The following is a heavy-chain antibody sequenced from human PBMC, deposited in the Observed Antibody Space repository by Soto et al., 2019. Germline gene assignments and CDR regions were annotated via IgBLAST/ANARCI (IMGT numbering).Heavy chain of an antibody. CDR1: GYSFTSYW. Sequence: GESLKISCKGSGYSFTSYWIGWVRQMPGKGLEWMGIIYPGDSDTRYSPSFQGQVTISADKSISTAYLQWSSLKASDTAMYYCARLNGIAAAGSSYYGMDVWGQGTTVTVPS. CDR2: IYPGDSDT. J-gene: IGHJ6*02. V-gene: IGHV5-51*01. CDR3: ARLNGIAAAGSSYYGMDV. D-gene: IGHD6-13*01.